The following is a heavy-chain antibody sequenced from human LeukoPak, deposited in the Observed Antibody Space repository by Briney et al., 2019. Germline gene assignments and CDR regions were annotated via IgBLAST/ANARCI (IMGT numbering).Heavy chain of an antibody. CDR3: AKGYCSGTCYNGLDY. V-gene: IGHV3-30*02. CDR2: IRFDGTNK. CDR1: GFTFSTYG. D-gene: IGHD2-15*01. Sequence: PVGSLRLSCAASGFTFSTYGMHWVRQAPGKGLEWVAFIRFDGTNKYYADSVKGRFAISRDSSKNTLYLQMNSLRAEDTAVYYCAKGYCSGTCYNGLDYWGQGTLVTVSS. J-gene: IGHJ4*02.